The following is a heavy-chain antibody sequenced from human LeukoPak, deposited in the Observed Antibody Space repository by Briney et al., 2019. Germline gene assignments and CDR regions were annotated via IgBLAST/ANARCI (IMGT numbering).Heavy chain of an antibody. CDR2: IYTSGST. D-gene: IGHD6-13*01. CDR3: ARLGSIAAAAHYYYYYMDV. Sequence: SETLSLTCTVSGGSISSYYWSWIRQPPGKGLEWIGYIYTSGSTNYNPSLKSRVTISVDTSKNQFSLKLSSVTAADTAVYYCARLGSIAAAAHYYYYYMDVWGKGTTVTVSS. V-gene: IGHV4-4*09. CDR1: GGSISSYY. J-gene: IGHJ6*03.